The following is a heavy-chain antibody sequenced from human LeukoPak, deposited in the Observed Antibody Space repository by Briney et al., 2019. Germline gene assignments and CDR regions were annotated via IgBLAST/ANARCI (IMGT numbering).Heavy chain of an antibody. J-gene: IGHJ5*02. D-gene: IGHD6-6*01. CDR1: GVSISSRNW. Sequence: SSGTLSLTCDVSGVSISSRNWWSWVRQPPGKELEWIAEIYHTGATNYNPSLKSRVTISVDKSKNQVSLNLTSVTAADSAVYYCARSTSSYNWFDPWGQGTLVTVSS. CDR2: IYHTGAT. V-gene: IGHV4-4*02. CDR3: ARSTSSYNWFDP.